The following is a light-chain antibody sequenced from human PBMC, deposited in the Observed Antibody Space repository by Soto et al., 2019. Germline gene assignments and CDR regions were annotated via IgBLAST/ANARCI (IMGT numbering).Light chain of an antibody. J-gene: IGLJ1*01. CDR3: SSYTSSSSYV. V-gene: IGLV2-14*01. Sequence: QSVLTQPASVSGSPGQSITISCTGTSSDVGGYKYVSWYQQHPDKAPKLIIYDVTNRPSGISNRFSGSKSGNTASLTISGLQAEDEADYYCSSYTSSSSYVCGTGTKVTV. CDR2: DVT. CDR1: SSDVGGYKY.